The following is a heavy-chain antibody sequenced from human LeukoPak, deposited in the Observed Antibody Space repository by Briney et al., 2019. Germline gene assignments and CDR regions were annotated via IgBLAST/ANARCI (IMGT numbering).Heavy chain of an antibody. CDR3: AKDWAGWSGYGHAFDI. D-gene: IGHD3-3*01. J-gene: IGHJ3*02. V-gene: IGHV3-23*01. CDR2: ISGSGTIT. Sequence: QPGGSLRLSCAASGFTFSSYAMSWGRQAPGKGLEWVSAISGSGTITYYADSVKGRFTISRDNSKNTLYLEINSLRAEETAVYYCAKDWAGWSGYGHAFDIWGQGTMVTVSS. CDR1: GFTFSSYA.